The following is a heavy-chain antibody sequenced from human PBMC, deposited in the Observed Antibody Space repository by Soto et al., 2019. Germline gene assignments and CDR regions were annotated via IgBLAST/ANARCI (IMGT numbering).Heavy chain of an antibody. D-gene: IGHD3-3*01. V-gene: IGHV3-48*02. CDR3: ARAFRTVLRFLEWPNTYYHYGMDV. CDR2: ISSSSSTI. J-gene: IGHJ6*04. Sequence: PGGSLRLSCAASGFTFSSYSMNWVRQAPGKGLEWVSYISSSSSTIYYADSVKGRFTISRDNAKNSLYLQMNSLRDEDTAVYYCARAFRTVLRFLEWPNTYYHYGMDVWGKGTTVTVSS. CDR1: GFTFSSYS.